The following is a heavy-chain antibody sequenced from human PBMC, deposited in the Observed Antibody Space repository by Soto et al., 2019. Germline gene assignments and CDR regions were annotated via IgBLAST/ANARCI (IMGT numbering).Heavy chain of an antibody. CDR3: ARGRKNTAMVTGLDY. D-gene: IGHD5-18*01. J-gene: IGHJ4*02. V-gene: IGHV4-34*01. Sequence: LSLTCAVYGGSFSGYYWSWIRQPPGKGLEWIGEINHSGSTNYNPSLKSRVTISVDTSKNQFSLKLSSVTAADTAVYYCARGRKNTAMVTGLDYWGKGTLVTVSS. CDR1: GGSFSGYY. CDR2: INHSGST.